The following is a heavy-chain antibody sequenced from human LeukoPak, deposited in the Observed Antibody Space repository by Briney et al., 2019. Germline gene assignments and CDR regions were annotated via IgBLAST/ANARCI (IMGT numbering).Heavy chain of an antibody. D-gene: IGHD3-10*01. V-gene: IGHV3-30*18. J-gene: IGHJ6*02. CDR2: ITYDGYYK. CDR1: GITVSKYW. CDR3: AKDLISMVRGSPMDV. Sequence: GGSLRLSCAASGITVSKYWMSWVRQAPGKGLEWVALITYDGYYKYYADSVKGRFTISRDNSKNMYLQMNSLRAEDTAVYYCAKDLISMVRGSPMDVWGQGTTVTVSS.